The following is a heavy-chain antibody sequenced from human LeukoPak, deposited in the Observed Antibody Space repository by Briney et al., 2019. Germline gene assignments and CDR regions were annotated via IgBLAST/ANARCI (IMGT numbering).Heavy chain of an antibody. CDR1: GFTLSSHG. Sequence: PGGSLRLSCAASGFTLSSHGMHWVRQAPGKGLEWVALIWYDGSKENYADSVKARFTISRDMSKNTLYLQMNSLRVEDTAVFYCARDLSFGSLDFRGQGTLVTVSS. CDR2: IWYDGSKE. V-gene: IGHV3-33*01. J-gene: IGHJ4*02. D-gene: IGHD1-26*01. CDR3: ARDLSFGSLDF.